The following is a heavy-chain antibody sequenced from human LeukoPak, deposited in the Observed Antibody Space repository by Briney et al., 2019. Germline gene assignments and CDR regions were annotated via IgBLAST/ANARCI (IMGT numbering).Heavy chain of an antibody. J-gene: IGHJ4*02. CDR3: ARVGREYSSSSPPDY. CDR2: IDSGGSNT. CDR1: GFTFSTYW. D-gene: IGHD6-6*01. Sequence: LGGSLRLSCVVSGFTFSTYWMHWVRQGPGKGLVWVSRIDSGGSNTLYADSVRGRFTISRDNAKNTLYLQMNSLRVEDTAMYYCARVGREYSSSSPPDYWGQGTLVTVSS. V-gene: IGHV3-74*01.